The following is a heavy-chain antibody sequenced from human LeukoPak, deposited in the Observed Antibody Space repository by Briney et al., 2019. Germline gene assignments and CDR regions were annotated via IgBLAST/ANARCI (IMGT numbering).Heavy chain of an antibody. D-gene: IGHD4-17*01. J-gene: IGHJ4*02. CDR3: ARQLYDYDYGDYYAVGSFDY. CDR2: ISGSAST. V-gene: IGHV3-23*01. Sequence: GGSLRLSCAASGFTFSSFAMTWVRQAPGKGLKWVSAISGSASTYYADSVKGRFTISRDNAKNSLYLQMNSLRAEDTAVYYCARQLYDYDYGDYYAVGSFDYWGQGTLVTVSS. CDR1: GFTFSSFA.